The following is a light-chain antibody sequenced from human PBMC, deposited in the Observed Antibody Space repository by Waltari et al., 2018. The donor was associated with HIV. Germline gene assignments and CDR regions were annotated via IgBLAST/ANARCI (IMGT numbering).Light chain of an antibody. CDR2: DDV. CDR3: QVWDMTSDHFV. J-gene: IGLJ1*01. V-gene: IGLV3-21*02. Sequence: SYILTQPPSVSVAPGQTPRVTCGGNNIGAKSVHWYRQKLGQAPVLVVYDDVERPSGMSDRISASNSGNTATLFISRADVGDEAEYYCQVWDMTSDHFVFGPGTTVTVL. CDR1: NIGAKS.